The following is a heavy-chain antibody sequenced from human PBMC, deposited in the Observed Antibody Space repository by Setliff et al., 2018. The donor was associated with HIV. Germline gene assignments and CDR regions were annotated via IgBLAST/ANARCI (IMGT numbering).Heavy chain of an antibody. Sequence: GASVKVSCKASGGTFNSYGINWVRQATGQGLEWMGWISVYNGNTDYAQKLQNRVTMTTDTSTSTAYMELRSLRSEDTAVYYCARGALLAVFDFDHWGQGTMVTVSS. CDR2: ISVYNGNT. J-gene: IGHJ4*02. V-gene: IGHV1-18*01. CDR1: GGTFNSYG. D-gene: IGHD2-8*02. CDR3: ARGALLAVFDFDH.